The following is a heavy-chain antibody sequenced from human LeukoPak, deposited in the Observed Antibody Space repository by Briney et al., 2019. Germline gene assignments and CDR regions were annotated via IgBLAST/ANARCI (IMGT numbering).Heavy chain of an antibody. V-gene: IGHV5-51*01. CDR2: IYPGDSES. CDR3: ARGSRVFAHYDSSGYYSAFDI. CDR1: GYGFTSYW. J-gene: IGHJ3*02. Sequence: GESLKISCKGSGYGFTSYWIGWVRQMPGKGLEWMGIIYPGDSESRYSPSFQGQVTISADKSISTAYLQWSSLKASDTAMYYCARGSRVFAHYDSSGYYSAFDIWGQGTMVTVSS. D-gene: IGHD3-22*01.